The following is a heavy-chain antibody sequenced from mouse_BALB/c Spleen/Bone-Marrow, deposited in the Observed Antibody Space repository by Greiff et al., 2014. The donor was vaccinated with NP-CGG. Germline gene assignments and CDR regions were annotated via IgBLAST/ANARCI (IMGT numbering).Heavy chain of an antibody. D-gene: IGHD1-1*01. CDR2: IYPSDSYT. CDR1: GYTFTSYW. Sequence: VQLQQSGAELVRPGASVKLSCKASGYTFTSYWINWVKQRPGQGLEWIGNIYPSDSYTNYNPNFKDKATLTVDKSSSTAYMQLSIPTSKDFAVYYCTRSYGSSYEYYFDYWGQGTTLTVSS. J-gene: IGHJ2*01. V-gene: IGHV1-69*02. CDR3: TRSYGSSYEYYFDY.